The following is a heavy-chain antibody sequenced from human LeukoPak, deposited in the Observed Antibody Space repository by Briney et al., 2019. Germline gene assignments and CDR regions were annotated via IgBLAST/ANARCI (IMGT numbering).Heavy chain of an antibody. D-gene: IGHD6-13*01. CDR2: VRSKAYGGTT. Sequence: GGSLRLSCTASGFTFGDYAMSWVRQAPGKGLEWVGFVRSKAYGGTTEYAASVKGRFTISRDDSKSIGYLQMNSLKTEDTAVYYCTREDLAAVDYWGQGTLVTVSS. CDR3: TREDLAAVDY. CDR1: GFTFGDYA. J-gene: IGHJ4*02. V-gene: IGHV3-49*04.